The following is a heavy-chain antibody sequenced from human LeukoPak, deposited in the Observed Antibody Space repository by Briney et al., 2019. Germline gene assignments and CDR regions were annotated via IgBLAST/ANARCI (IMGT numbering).Heavy chain of an antibody. CDR2: IRYDGSNK. D-gene: IGHD6-13*01. J-gene: IGHJ3*02. V-gene: IGHV3-30*02. CDR3: ARDAGDAFDI. Sequence: GGSLRLSCAASGFTFSSYGMHWVRQAPGKGLEWVAFIRYDGSNKYYADSVKGRFTISRDNSKNTLYLQMNSLGAEDTAVYYCARDAGDAFDIWGQGTMVTVSS. CDR1: GFTFSSYG.